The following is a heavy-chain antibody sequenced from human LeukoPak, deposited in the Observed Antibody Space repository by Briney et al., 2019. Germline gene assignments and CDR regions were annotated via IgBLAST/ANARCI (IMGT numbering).Heavy chain of an antibody. V-gene: IGHV1-69*04. Sequence: PVKVSCKASGGTFSSYAISWVRQAPGQGLEWMGRIIPTLGIANYAQKFQGRVTITADKSTSTAYMELSSLRSEDTAVYYCARPHSAGGWSNYYYGMDVWGQGTTVTVSS. CDR1: GGTFSSYA. D-gene: IGHD6-19*01. CDR3: ARPHSAGGWSNYYYGMDV. CDR2: IIPTLGIA. J-gene: IGHJ6*02.